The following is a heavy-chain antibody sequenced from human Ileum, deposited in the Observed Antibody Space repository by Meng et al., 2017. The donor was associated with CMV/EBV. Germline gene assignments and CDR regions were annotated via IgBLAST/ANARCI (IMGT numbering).Heavy chain of an antibody. CDR2: VKPDSGET. D-gene: IGHD2-2*01. CDR3: VRGANYASYRVDY. V-gene: IGHV1-2*02. J-gene: IGHJ4*02. CDR1: GYTFTDYY. Sequence: LVHSGAEVKPPGASGRVSCLASGYTFTDYYLHWVRQAPGQGLEWMGWVKPDSGETKYTQKFQGRVTMTRDTSINTVYMDFRGLTSDDTAMYYCVRGANYASYRVDYWGQGTLVTVSS.